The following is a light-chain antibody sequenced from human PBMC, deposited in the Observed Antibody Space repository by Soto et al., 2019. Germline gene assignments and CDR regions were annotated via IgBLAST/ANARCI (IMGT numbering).Light chain of an antibody. J-gene: IGKJ5*01. CDR1: LSVSVY. Sequence: PGERATLSCRTSLSVSVYLDWYQQKPGQAPRLLISDASNRATGIPARFSGSGSGTDFTLTISSLEPEDFAVYYCHQRQYWPPITFGQGTQREIK. CDR3: HQRQYWPPIT. V-gene: IGKV3-11*01. CDR2: DAS.